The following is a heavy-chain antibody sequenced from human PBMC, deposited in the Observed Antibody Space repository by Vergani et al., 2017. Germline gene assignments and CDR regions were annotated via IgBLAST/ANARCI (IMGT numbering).Heavy chain of an antibody. D-gene: IGHD3-22*01. V-gene: IGHV1-24*01. CDR2: FDPEDGET. Sequence: QVQLVQSGAEVKKPGASVKVSCKVSGYTLTELSMHWVRQAPGXGLEWMGGFDPEDGETIYAQKFQGRVTMTEDTSTDTAYMELSSLRSEDTAVYYCATEPVTYYYDSSGYDYAFDIWGQGTMVTVSS. J-gene: IGHJ3*02. CDR3: ATEPVTYYYDSSGYDYAFDI. CDR1: GYTLTELS.